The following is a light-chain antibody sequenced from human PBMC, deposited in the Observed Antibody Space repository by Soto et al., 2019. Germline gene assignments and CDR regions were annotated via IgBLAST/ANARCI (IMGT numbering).Light chain of an antibody. CDR2: WAS. CDR1: QSVLYSSNNKNY. V-gene: IGKV4-1*01. CDR3: QQYYSAPQT. J-gene: IGKJ1*01. Sequence: DIVMTQSPDSLAVSLGERATINCKSSQSVLYSSNNKNYLAWYQQKPGQPPKLLIYWASTRLSGVPDRFSGSGSGTDFTLTISSLQAEDVAVYYCQQYYSAPQTFGQGTKVEIK.